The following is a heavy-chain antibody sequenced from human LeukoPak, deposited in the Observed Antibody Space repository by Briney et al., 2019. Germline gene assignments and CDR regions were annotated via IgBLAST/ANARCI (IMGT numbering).Heavy chain of an antibody. J-gene: IGHJ4*02. Sequence: PGGSLRLSCSVSGFIFRDFSMSWVRQAPGKGLEWVAKMNEYGSEIFYVDSVKGRFTISRDNGKNSLYLQMNRLRAEGTAVYYCARPRGCGSSRCNNFDYWGQGTLVTVSS. V-gene: IGHV3-7*01. D-gene: IGHD2-2*01. CDR2: MNEYGSEI. CDR1: GFIFRDFS. CDR3: ARPRGCGSSRCNNFDY.